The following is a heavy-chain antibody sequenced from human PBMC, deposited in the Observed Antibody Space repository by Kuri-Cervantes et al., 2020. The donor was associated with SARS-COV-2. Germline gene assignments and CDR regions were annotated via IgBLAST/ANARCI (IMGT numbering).Heavy chain of an antibody. CDR3: ARVPSGDGAWYFDL. CDR1: GDSVSSNSAA. Sequence: SETLSLTCAISGDSVSSNSAAWNWIRQSPSRGLEWLGRTYYRSRWYDDYAVSVKSRITINPDTSKNQFSLLLNSVTPEDTAVYYCARVPSGDGAWYFDLWGRGTLVTVSS. CDR2: TYYRSRWYD. D-gene: IGHD7-27*01. J-gene: IGHJ2*01. V-gene: IGHV6-1*01.